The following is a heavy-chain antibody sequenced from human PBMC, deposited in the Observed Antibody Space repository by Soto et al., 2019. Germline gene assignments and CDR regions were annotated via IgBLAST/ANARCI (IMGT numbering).Heavy chain of an antibody. D-gene: IGHD3-16*01. V-gene: IGHV3-64D*08. CDR3: VRDFWGFDY. J-gene: IGHJ4*02. CDR2: TYSKGGST. CDR1: GFTISSYA. Sequence: EVQLVESGGGLVQPGGSLRLSCSASGFTISSYAMHWVRQAPGKGLEYVSVTYSKGGSTYYGDSVKGRFTISTDNSKNTLNLQMSSLRAEDTAVYYCVRDFWGFDYWGQGTLVTVSS.